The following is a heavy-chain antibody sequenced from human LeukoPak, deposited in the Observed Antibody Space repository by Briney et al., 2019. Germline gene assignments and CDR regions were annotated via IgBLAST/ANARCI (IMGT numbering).Heavy chain of an antibody. Sequence: GASVKVSCKASGYTFTSYGISWVRQAPGQGLEWMGWISAYNGNTNYAQKLQGRVTMTTDTSTSTAYMELRSLRSDDTAVYYCARDSYYYDSSGYSGLDYWGQGTLVTVSS. CDR1: GYTFTSYG. V-gene: IGHV1-18*01. J-gene: IGHJ4*02. D-gene: IGHD3-22*01. CDR2: ISAYNGNT. CDR3: ARDSYYYDSSGYSGLDY.